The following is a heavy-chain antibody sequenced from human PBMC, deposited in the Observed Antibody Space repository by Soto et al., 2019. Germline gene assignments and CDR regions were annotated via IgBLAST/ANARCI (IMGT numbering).Heavy chain of an antibody. CDR1: GGSISSSNW. V-gene: IGHV4-4*02. CDR2: IYHSGST. Sequence: QVQLQESGPGLVKPSGTLSLTCAVSGGSISSSNWWSWVRQPPGKGLEWIGEIYHSGSTNYNPSLRSRVTISVDKSKNQFSLKLSSVTAADMAVYYCARDTAMVYYYYGMDVWGQGTTVTVSS. CDR3: ARDTAMVYYYYGMDV. D-gene: IGHD5-18*01. J-gene: IGHJ6*02.